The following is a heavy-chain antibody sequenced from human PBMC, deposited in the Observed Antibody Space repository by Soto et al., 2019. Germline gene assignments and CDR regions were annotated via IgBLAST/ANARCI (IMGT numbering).Heavy chain of an antibody. J-gene: IGHJ4*02. CDR3: AKGGWYTSSSRSDC. CDR1: GFTLSGVD. CDR2: MSYDGRNQ. Sequence: QVQLVESGGGVVQPGTSLRLSCSASGFTLSGVDMHWVRQAPGKGLEWVAVMSYDGRNQYYADSVKGRFTVSRDSSKSTHNLQMNSLRTEDAAVYYCAKGGWYTSSSRSDCWGQGTLVTVSS. V-gene: IGHV3-30*18. D-gene: IGHD6-6*01.